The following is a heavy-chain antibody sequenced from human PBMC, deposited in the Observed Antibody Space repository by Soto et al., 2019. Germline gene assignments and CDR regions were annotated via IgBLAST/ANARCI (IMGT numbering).Heavy chain of an antibody. Sequence: QVQLMQSGAEVRKPGSSVKVSCKTSRATCSTYTLSWVRQAPGQGLEWMGRIIPMLNIPNYAQKFQDRVTFTADKSTSTAYMEVRSLRYEDTAIYYCETSGGHWVQGAMITVSS. V-gene: IGHV1-69*02. CDR2: IIPMLNIP. CDR1: RATCSTYT. D-gene: IGHD2-15*01. J-gene: IGHJ4*02. CDR3: ETSGGH.